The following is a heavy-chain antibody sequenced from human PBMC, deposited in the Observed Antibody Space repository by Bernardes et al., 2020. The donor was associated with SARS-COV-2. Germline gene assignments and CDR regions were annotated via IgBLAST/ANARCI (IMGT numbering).Heavy chain of an antibody. J-gene: IGHJ4*02. CDR1: VFSFTRGVG. V-gene: IGHV2-5*02. Sequence: SGPTLLKPTQTLTLTCHFSVFSFTRGVGVGWIRQPPGKALEWLGIIYWDDDKRYSPSLNSRLTITKDTSKNQVVLTLTNMDPVDTATYYCVHRPYLSAYFFDYWGQGALVTVSS. CDR3: VHRPYLSAYFFDY. CDR2: IYWDDDK.